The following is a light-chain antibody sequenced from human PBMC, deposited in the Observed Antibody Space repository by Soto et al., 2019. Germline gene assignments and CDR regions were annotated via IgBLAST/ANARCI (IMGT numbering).Light chain of an antibody. CDR2: AAS. V-gene: IGKV1-39*01. CDR1: ESISRF. Sequence: DIQMTQSRSSLSASVGDRVTITCRASESISRFLNWYQQKQGKAPKLLIYAASTLQSGVPLRFSGSGSGTDFTLTISSLQPEDFATYYCQQSYSTWTFGQGTKVEIK. J-gene: IGKJ1*01. CDR3: QQSYSTWT.